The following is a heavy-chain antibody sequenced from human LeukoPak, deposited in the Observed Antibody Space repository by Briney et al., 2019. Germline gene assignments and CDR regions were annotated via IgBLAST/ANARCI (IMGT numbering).Heavy chain of an antibody. Sequence: SETLSLTCAVYGGSFSGYYWSWIRQPPGKGLEWIGEINHSGSTNYNPSLKSRVTISVDTSKNQFSLKLSSVTAADTAVYSCARGKPTPADDAFDIWGQGTMVTVSS. J-gene: IGHJ3*02. CDR2: INHSGST. V-gene: IGHV4-34*01. CDR1: GGSFSGYY. CDR3: ARGKPTPADDAFDI.